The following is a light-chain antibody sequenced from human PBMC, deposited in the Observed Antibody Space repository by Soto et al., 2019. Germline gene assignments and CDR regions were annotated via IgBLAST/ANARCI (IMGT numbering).Light chain of an antibody. Sequence: DIQMTQSPSTLSASVGDRVTITCRASQSITTWLAWYQQKPGKAPKLLIYKAASLESGVPSSFSGSGSGTEFTLTISSLQPDDFATYFFQESYSAPYTFGQGTNLEI. V-gene: IGKV1-5*03. CDR2: KAA. CDR3: QESYSAPYT. CDR1: QSITTW. J-gene: IGKJ2*01.